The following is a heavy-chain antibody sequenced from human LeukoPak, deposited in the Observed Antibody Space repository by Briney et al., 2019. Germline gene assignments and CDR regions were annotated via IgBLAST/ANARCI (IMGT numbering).Heavy chain of an antibody. Sequence: SVKVFCRASGGTFSICAISWVRQAPGQGLEWMGGIIPIFCTANYAQKFQGRVTINADESTSTAYMELSSLRSKDTAVYYCARDQADSSGWYSWFDPWGQGTLVTVSS. J-gene: IGHJ5*02. CDR1: GGTFSICA. CDR2: IIPIFCTA. V-gene: IGHV1-69*13. CDR3: ARDQADSSGWYSWFDP. D-gene: IGHD6-19*01.